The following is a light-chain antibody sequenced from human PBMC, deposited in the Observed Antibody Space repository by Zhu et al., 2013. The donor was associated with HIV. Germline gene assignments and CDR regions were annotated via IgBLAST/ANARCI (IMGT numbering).Light chain of an antibody. CDR3: QQYKTYPWT. CDR1: EDINNY. CDR2: DVS. J-gene: IGKJ1*01. Sequence: DIQLTQSPSSLSASVGDRVTLTCRASEDINNYLAWFQQTPGKPPKSLIYDVSSFRSGVPSRFRGSASGTDFTLTITSVQPEDFATYYCQQYKTYPWTFGQGTKVEIK. V-gene: IGKV1-16*01.